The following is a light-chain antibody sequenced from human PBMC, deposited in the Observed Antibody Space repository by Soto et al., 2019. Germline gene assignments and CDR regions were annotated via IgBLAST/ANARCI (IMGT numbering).Light chain of an antibody. V-gene: IGKV3-11*01. CDR3: HQYDDGPYT. J-gene: IGKJ2*01. CDR2: DAS. CDR1: QSISFY. Sequence: EILLTQSPATLSLSPGERATLSCRASQSISFYLTWYQHINGQPPRLLIYDASNRDTGIPARFSGNGYGTDFTLAISRLEPEDFEVYYCHQYDDGPYTFGQGTKVDIK.